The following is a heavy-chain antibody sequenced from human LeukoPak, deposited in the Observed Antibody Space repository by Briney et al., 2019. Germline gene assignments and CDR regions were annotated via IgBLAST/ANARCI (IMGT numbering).Heavy chain of an antibody. Sequence: PGGSLRLSCAASGFTFDDYAMHWVRQAPGKGLVWVSRINSDGSSSTYADSVKGRFTISRDNAKNTLYLQTNSLRAEDTAVYYCARVRFGDLNYFDYWGQGTLVTVSS. D-gene: IGHD3-10*01. CDR2: INSDGSSS. J-gene: IGHJ4*02. CDR3: ARVRFGDLNYFDY. CDR1: GFTFDDYA. V-gene: IGHV3-74*01.